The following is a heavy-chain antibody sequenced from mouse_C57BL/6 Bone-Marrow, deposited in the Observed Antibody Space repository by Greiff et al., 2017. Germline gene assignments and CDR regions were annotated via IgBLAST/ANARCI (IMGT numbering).Heavy chain of an antibody. D-gene: IGHD2-1*01. Sequence: EVQLQQSGPELVKPGDSVKISCKASGYSFTGYFMTWVMQSHGQSLEWIGRINPYNGDTFYNQKFKGKATLTVDKSSSTAYMELRSLTSEDSAVYYWAEGCNYDWFAYWGQGTLVTVSA. V-gene: IGHV1-20*01. J-gene: IGHJ3*01. CDR1: GYSFTGYF. CDR3: AEGCNYDWFAY. CDR2: INPYNGDT.